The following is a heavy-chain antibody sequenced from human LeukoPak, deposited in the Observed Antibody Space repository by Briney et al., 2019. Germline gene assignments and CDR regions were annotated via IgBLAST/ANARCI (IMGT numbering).Heavy chain of an antibody. Sequence: GASVKVSCTASGYTLTGYYMHWVRQAPGQGLERMGWINPNSGGTNYAQKFQGRVTMTRYTSISTAYMELSRLRSDDTAVYYCARERFYSSGNYYNRIDYWGQGTLVTVSS. J-gene: IGHJ4*02. CDR1: GYTLTGYY. CDR3: ARERFYSSGNYYNRIDY. D-gene: IGHD3-10*01. V-gene: IGHV1-2*02. CDR2: INPNSGGT.